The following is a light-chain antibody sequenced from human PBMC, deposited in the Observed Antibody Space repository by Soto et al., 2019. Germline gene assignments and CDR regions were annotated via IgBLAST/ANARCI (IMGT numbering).Light chain of an antibody. V-gene: IGKV3-20*01. J-gene: IGKJ4*01. CDR2: GAS. Sequence: EIVMTQSPGTLSLSPVEGATLSCRASQSVSSSYLAWYQQKPGQAPRLLIYGASSRATGIPDRFSGSGSGTDFTLTFSRLEPEDFAVYYCEYYGTSITFGGGTKVDIK. CDR1: QSVSSSY. CDR3: EYYGTSIT.